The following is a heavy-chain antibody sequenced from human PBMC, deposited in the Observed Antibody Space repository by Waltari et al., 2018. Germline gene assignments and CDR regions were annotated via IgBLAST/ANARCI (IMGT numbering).Heavy chain of an antibody. D-gene: IGHD6-25*01. CDR3: ARDGGRNLDY. CDR2: MSADGSVR. V-gene: IGHV3-74*01. CDR1: GFTLSNYW. Sequence: EVQVVDSGGGLVQPGGSLRLSCAASGFTLSNYWIHWVRQAPGKGLVWVSIMSADGSVRRYADSVKGRFTISRDNVKNMLYLQMGSLRAEDTAVYYCARDGGRNLDYWGQGTLVVVSS. J-gene: IGHJ4*02.